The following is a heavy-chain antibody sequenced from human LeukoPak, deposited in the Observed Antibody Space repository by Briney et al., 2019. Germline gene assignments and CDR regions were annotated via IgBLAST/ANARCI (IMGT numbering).Heavy chain of an antibody. V-gene: IGHV4-59*08. J-gene: IGHJ4*02. D-gene: IGHD4-17*01. CDR1: GGSISSYY. CDR2: IYYSGST. CDR3: ARQRRYGDSLGCFDY. Sequence: PSETLSLTCTVSGGSISSYYWSWIRQPPGKGLEWIGYIYYSGSTNYNPSLKSRVTISVDTSKNQFSLKLSSVTAADTAVYYCARQRRYGDSLGCFDYWGQGTLVTVSS.